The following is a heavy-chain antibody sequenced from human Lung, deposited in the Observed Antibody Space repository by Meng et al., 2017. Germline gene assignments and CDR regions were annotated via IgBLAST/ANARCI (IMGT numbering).Heavy chain of an antibody. CDR3: ARERGTSDY. V-gene: IGHV3-21*01. CDR2: ISSSSSYI. CDR1: GFTFSSYS. J-gene: IGHJ4*02. D-gene: IGHD1-7*01. Sequence: EVRRVGAGGGRVRPGGSRRLSLAASGFTFSSYSMNWVRQAPGKGLEWVSSISSSSSYIYYADSVKGRFTISRDNAKNSLYLQMNSLRAEDTAVYYCARERGTSDYWGQGTLVTVSS.